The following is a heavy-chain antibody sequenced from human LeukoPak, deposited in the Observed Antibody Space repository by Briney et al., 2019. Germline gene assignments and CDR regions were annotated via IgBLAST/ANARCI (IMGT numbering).Heavy chain of an antibody. J-gene: IGHJ3*02. Sequence: GGSLRLSCAASGFTFSTFAMIWVRQPPGKGLEWVSSIFPSGGEIHYADSVRGRFTISRDNSKSTLSLQMNSLRAEDTAVYYCARVRGGSGSSYAADAFDIWGQGTMVTVSS. V-gene: IGHV3-23*01. CDR3: ARVRGGSGSSYAADAFDI. D-gene: IGHD1-26*01. CDR1: GFTFSTFA. CDR2: IFPSGGEI.